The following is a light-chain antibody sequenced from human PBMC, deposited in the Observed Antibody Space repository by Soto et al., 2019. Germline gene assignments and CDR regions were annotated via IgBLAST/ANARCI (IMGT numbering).Light chain of an antibody. CDR3: QQYSEWPPVT. CDR1: QSAGNF. Sequence: EIVMTQSPATLSVSPGETASLSCRASQSAGNFLAWYQQKPGQAPRLLIYYISTRATGIPARFSGSGSGTEFTLTINSLQSEDFGVYYCQQYSEWPPVTFGQGTRLEIK. J-gene: IGKJ5*01. V-gene: IGKV3D-15*01. CDR2: YIS.